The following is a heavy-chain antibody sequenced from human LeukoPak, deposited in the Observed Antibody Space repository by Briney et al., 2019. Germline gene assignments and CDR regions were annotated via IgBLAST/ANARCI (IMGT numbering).Heavy chain of an antibody. Sequence: PGGSLRLSCAASVFTFSSYSMNWVRQAPGKGLEWVSSISSSSSYIYYAASVKGRFTISRDNAKNSLYLQKNSLRAEDTAVYYCARDSNPAHWGQGTLVTVSS. V-gene: IGHV3-21*01. D-gene: IGHD1-14*01. CDR2: ISSSSSYI. J-gene: IGHJ4*02. CDR1: VFTFSSYS. CDR3: ARDSNPAH.